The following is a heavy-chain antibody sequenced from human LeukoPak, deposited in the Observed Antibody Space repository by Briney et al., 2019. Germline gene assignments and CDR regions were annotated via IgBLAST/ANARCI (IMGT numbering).Heavy chain of an antibody. J-gene: IGHJ4*02. CDR2: ISSSKTDI. V-gene: IGHV3-21*01. CDR1: GFTFNTYN. CDR3: VREGRSISVWCSGGSCYDFDY. Sequence: GGSLRLSCAASGFTFNTYNMNWVRQAPGKGLEWVPSISSSKTDIYYADSVRGRFTISRDNVKNSLYLQMNSLRAEDTAVYYCVREGRSISVWCSGGSCYDFDYWGQGTLVTVSS. D-gene: IGHD2-15*01.